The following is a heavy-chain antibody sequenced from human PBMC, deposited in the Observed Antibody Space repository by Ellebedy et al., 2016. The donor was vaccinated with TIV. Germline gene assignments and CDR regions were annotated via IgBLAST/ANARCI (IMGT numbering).Heavy chain of an antibody. J-gene: IGHJ6*02. D-gene: IGHD2-21*02. CDR2: ISGSGGST. CDR1: GFTFSSYA. CDR3: ARDRVYCGGDCYFSYSYYGVDV. Sequence: GESLKISCAASGFTFSSYAMSWVRQAPGKGLKWVSAISGSGGSTYYADSVKGRFTISRDNSKNTLYLQMNSLRAEDTAVYSCARDRVYCGGDCYFSYSYYGVDVWGQGTTVTVSS. V-gene: IGHV3-23*01.